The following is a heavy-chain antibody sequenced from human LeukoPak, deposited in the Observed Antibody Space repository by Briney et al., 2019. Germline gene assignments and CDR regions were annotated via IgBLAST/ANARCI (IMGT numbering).Heavy chain of an antibody. Sequence: GGSLRLSCAASGFAVSSNYMSWVRQAPGKGLEWVSVLYSGGNTYFADSVKGRFTISRDNSKNTVFLQMSSLRAEDTAVYYCARYGSGSHNFDVWGQGTMVTVSS. CDR2: LYSGGNT. J-gene: IGHJ3*01. CDR3: ARYGSGSHNFDV. D-gene: IGHD3-10*01. V-gene: IGHV3-66*01. CDR1: GFAVSSNY.